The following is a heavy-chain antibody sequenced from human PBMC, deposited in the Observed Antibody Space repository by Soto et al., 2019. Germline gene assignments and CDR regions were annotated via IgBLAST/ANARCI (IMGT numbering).Heavy chain of an antibody. CDR3: ERVGRGGVDY. J-gene: IGHJ4*02. Sequence: EVQLVESGGGLVQPGGSMRLSCAASGFTFSSYDMHWVRHATGKGLEWVSAIGTAGDTYYPGSVKGRFTISRENAKNSLYLQMNRLRAGDTAGYYCERVGRGGVDYWGQGTLVTVSS. CDR1: GFTFSSYD. V-gene: IGHV3-13*01. CDR2: IGTAGDT. D-gene: IGHD1-26*01.